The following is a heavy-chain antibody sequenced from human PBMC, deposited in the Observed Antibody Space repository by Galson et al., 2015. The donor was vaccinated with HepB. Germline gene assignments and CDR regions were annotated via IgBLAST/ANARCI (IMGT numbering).Heavy chain of an antibody. V-gene: IGHV1-18*01. J-gene: IGHJ4*02. CDR3: VRGPRWLVGGFGDY. Sequence: SVKVSCKASGYTFTSYSISWVRQAPGQGLEWMGWISAYNGNTEHSQKLQGRFTISRDNAKNSLYLQMNSLRAEDTALYYCVRGPRWLVGGFGDYWGQGTLVTVSS. CDR2: ISAYNGNT. D-gene: IGHD6-19*01. CDR1: GYTFTSYS.